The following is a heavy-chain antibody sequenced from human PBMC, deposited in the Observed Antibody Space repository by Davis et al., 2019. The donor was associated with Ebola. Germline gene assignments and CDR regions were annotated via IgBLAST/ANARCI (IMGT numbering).Heavy chain of an antibody. CDR1: GGTFSSYA. V-gene: IGHV1-18*01. Sequence: ASVKVSCKASGGTFSSYAISWVRQAPGQGLEWMGWISAYNGNTNYAQKLQGRVTMTTDTSTSTAYMELRSLRSDDTAVYYCARVPGGVNCSSTSCYWYYYYGMDVWGQGTTVTVSS. CDR3: ARVPGGVNCSSTSCYWYYYYGMDV. J-gene: IGHJ6*02. CDR2: ISAYNGNT. D-gene: IGHD2-2*01.